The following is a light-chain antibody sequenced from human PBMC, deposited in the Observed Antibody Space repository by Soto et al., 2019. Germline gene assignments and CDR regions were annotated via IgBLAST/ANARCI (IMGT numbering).Light chain of an antibody. CDR1: QSINRR. V-gene: IGKV1-5*01. CDR2: DAS. Sequence: DIQMTQSPSTLSASVGDRVTITCRASQSINRRLAWYQQKPGKAPNLLIYDASTLESGVPARFSGGDFGTEFTLTISSLQPDDFTTFYCHQYKSYPWTFGQGTKVEIK. CDR3: HQYKSYPWT. J-gene: IGKJ1*01.